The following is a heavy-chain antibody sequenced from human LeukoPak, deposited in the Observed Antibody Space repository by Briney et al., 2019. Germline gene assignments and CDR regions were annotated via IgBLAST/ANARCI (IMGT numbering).Heavy chain of an antibody. CDR3: VDLGATGHFDY. V-gene: IGHV4-34*01. D-gene: IGHD1-26*01. CDR2: INHSGST. J-gene: IGHJ4*02. CDR1: GGSFSGYY. Sequence: SETLSLTCAVYGGSFSGYYWSWIRQPPGKGLEWIGEINHSGSTNYNPSLKSRVTISVDTSKNQFSLKLSSVTAADTAVYYCVDLGATGHFDYWGQGTLVTVSS.